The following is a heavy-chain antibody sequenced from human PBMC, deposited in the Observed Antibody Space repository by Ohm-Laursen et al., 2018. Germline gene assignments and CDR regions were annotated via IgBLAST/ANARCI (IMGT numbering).Heavy chain of an antibody. CDR2: INHSGST. V-gene: IGHV4-34*01. J-gene: IGHJ3*02. Sequence: TLSLTCAVYGGSFSGYYWSWIRQPPGKGLEWIGEINHSGSTNYNPSLKSRVTISVDTSKNQFSLKLSSVTAADTAVYYCARGPRRHSSGWGAFDIWGQGTMVTVSS. CDR1: GGSFSGYY. CDR3: ARGPRRHSSGWGAFDI. D-gene: IGHD6-19*01.